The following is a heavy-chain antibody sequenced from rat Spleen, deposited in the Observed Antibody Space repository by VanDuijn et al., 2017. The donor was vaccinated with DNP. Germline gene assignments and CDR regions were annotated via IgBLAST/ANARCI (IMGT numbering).Heavy chain of an antibody. CDR1: GFTFSDYY. CDR3: ARLTSGMIAYYFPY. D-gene: IGHD1-7*01. V-gene: IGHV5-22*01. CDR2: ISYDGDST. J-gene: IGHJ2*01. Sequence: EVQLVESGGGLVQPGRSLKLSCAASGFTFSDYYMAWVRQAPTKGLECVAYISYDGDSTYYGDSVKGRFTISRDNAKSTLYLQMNSLRSEDMATYYCARLTSGMIAYYFPYWGQGVMVTVSS.